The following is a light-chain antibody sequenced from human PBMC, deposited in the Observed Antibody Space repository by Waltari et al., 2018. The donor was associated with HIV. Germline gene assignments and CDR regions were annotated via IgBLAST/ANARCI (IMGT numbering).Light chain of an antibody. CDR1: NSDVGGYNY. Sequence: QSALTQPASVSGSPGQSITIPCTGTNSDVGGYNYVSWYQQHPGKAPKLMIYDVSNRPSGVSNRFSGSKSGNTASLTISGLQAEDEADYYCSSYTSSSPYAFGTGTKVTVL. J-gene: IGLJ1*01. V-gene: IGLV2-14*03. CDR3: SSYTSSSPYA. CDR2: DVS.